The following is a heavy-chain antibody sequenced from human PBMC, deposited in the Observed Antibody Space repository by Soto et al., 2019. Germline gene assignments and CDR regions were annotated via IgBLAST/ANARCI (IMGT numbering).Heavy chain of an antibody. CDR1: GFTFSSYE. Sequence: PGGSLRLSCEACGFTFSSYEMNWVRQAPGKGLEWVSYISTIGSDIYYADSVKGRFTISRDNAKNSLYLQMNSLRAEDTAVYYCARESWRIQTDFDYWGQGTLVTVSS. CDR3: ARESWRIQTDFDY. V-gene: IGHV3-48*03. D-gene: IGHD5-18*01. CDR2: ISTIGSDI. J-gene: IGHJ4*02.